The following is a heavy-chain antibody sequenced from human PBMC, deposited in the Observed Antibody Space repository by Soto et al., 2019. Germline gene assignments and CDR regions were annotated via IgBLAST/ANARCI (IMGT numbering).Heavy chain of an antibody. Sequence: GGSLRLSCAASGFTFSSYAMSWVRQAPGKGLEWVSAISGSGGSTYYADSVKGRFTISRDNSKNTLYLQMNSLRAEDTAVYYCAKYQQLVPYYYYGMDVWGQGTTVTVSS. V-gene: IGHV3-23*01. J-gene: IGHJ6*02. CDR2: ISGSGGST. CDR3: AKYQQLVPYYYYGMDV. CDR1: GFTFSSYA. D-gene: IGHD6-13*01.